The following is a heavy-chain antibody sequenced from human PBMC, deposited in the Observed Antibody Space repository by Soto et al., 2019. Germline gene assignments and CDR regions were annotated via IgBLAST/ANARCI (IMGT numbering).Heavy chain of an antibody. CDR1: GGSFSNHY. Sequence: QVQQQQWGAGLLKPSETLSLTCAVYGGSFSNHYWSWIRQPPGKGLEWIGEINHSGSTNYNPSLKIRFTISVDTSKNQFSLKLSSVTAADTAVYYCARAPPSYDYVWGSYRPDAFDVWGQGTMVTVSS. J-gene: IGHJ3*01. V-gene: IGHV4-34*01. CDR3: ARAPPSYDYVWGSYRPDAFDV. D-gene: IGHD3-16*02. CDR2: INHSGST.